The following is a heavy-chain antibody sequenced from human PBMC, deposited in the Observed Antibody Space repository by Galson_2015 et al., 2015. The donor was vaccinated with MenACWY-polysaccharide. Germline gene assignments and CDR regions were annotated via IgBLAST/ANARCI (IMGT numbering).Heavy chain of an antibody. CDR3: AREGSRIVFHAFDV. J-gene: IGHJ3*01. V-gene: IGHV3-33*01. D-gene: IGHD6-13*01. CDR2: IQYDGTNK. CDR1: GPRFSGSG. Sequence: SLRLSCAASGPRFSGSGMHWVRQAPGKGLEWVAVIQYDGTNKVYADSVKGRFSISRDNSKNTQYLEMKSLRADDTALYYCAREGSRIVFHAFDVWGQGTMVTVSS.